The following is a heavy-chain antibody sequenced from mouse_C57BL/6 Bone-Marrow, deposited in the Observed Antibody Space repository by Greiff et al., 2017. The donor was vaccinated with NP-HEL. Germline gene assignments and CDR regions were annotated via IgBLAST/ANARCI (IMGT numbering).Heavy chain of an antibody. Sequence: EVQRVESGGGLVQPEGSRKLSGAASGSTFGDYYRYGVRRIPEKRLEWVAYISNGGGSTYYPDTVKGRFTISRDNAKNTLYLQMSRLKSEDTAMYYCAILGVWGQGTLVTVSA. V-gene: IGHV5-12*01. J-gene: IGHJ3*01. CDR1: GSTFGDYY. CDR2: ISNGGGST. CDR3: AILGV. D-gene: IGHD3-3*01.